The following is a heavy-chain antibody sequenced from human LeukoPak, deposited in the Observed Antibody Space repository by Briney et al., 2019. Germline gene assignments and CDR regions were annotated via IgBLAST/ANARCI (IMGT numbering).Heavy chain of an antibody. J-gene: IGHJ1*01. CDR1: GGFNTHYY. CDR3: ARGSSGWYDGGYFQH. D-gene: IGHD6-19*01. CDR2: FYHSGST. Sequence: PSETLSLTCSVSGGFNTHYYWSWIRQPPGKGLEWIGYFYHSGSTNYNPSLKSRVTISVDTSKSQFSLKLSSVTAADTAVYYCARGSSGWYDGGYFQHWGQGTLVTVSS. V-gene: IGHV4-59*01.